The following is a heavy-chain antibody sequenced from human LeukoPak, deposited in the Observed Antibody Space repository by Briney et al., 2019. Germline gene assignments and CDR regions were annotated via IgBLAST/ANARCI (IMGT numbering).Heavy chain of an antibody. Sequence: KTSETLSLTCSVSGGSISTGDYYWSWIRQPPGKGLEWIGYIFYTGSTYYNPSLKSRVTISVDTSKNQFSLKLSSVTAADTAVYYCARGDFAYYFDSWGQGTLVTVSS. CDR1: GGSISTGDYY. CDR2: IFYTGST. CDR3: ARGDFAYYFDS. V-gene: IGHV4-30-4*08. J-gene: IGHJ4*02.